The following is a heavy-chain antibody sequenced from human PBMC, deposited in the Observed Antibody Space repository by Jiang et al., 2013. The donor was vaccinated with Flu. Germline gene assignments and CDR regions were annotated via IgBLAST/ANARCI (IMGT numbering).Heavy chain of an antibody. D-gene: IGHD3-22*01. V-gene: IGHV4-4*02. Sequence: VQLVESGPGLVKPSGTLSLTCVVSSASITNDNWWSWVRQTPGKGLEWIGEIHHSGSTNFNPSLSSRVTISVDKSKNQFSLRLSSVTAADTAVYYCTSNGYYSLDYWGLGTLVTVSS. CDR3: TSNGYYSLDY. CDR2: IHHSGST. J-gene: IGHJ4*02. CDR1: SASITNDNW.